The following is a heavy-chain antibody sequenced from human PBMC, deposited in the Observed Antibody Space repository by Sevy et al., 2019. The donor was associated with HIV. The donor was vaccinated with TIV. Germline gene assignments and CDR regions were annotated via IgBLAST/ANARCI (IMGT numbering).Heavy chain of an antibody. V-gene: IGHV4-31*03. J-gene: IGHJ3*02. CDR1: GGSISSGGYY. CDR3: ARSAPPHYYDSSGYHLDVLDM. CDR2: IYYSGST. Sequence: SETLSLTCSVSGGSISSGGYYWNWIRQRPGKGLEWIGNIYYSGSTYDNPSLKSRLIISVDTSKNQFFLKLSSVTAADTAVYYCARSAPPHYYDSSGYHLDVLDMWGQGTMVTVSS. D-gene: IGHD3-22*01.